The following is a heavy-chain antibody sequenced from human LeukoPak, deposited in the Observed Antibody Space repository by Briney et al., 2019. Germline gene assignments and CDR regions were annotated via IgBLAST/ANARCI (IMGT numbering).Heavy chain of an antibody. CDR2: FDPEDGET. J-gene: IGHJ4*02. CDR3: ATSKRRDGYLPFDY. V-gene: IGHV1-24*01. CDR1: GYTLTALS. Sequence: GASVKVSCKVSGYTLTALSRHWVRQAPGKGLEWMGGFDPEDGETIYAQKFQGRVTMTEDTSTGTAYMELSSLRSEDTAVYYCATSKRRDGYLPFDYWGQGTLVTVSS. D-gene: IGHD5-24*01.